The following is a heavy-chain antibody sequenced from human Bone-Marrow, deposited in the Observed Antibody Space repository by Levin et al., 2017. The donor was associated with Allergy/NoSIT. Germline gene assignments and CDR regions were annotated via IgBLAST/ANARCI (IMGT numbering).Heavy chain of an antibody. CDR1: GFTFSSYS. V-gene: IGHV3-21*01. CDR2: ISSSSSYI. CDR3: ARGGRTVTTRLGDYYYYYYMDV. Sequence: GGSLRLSCAASGFTFSSYSMNWVRQAPGKGLEWVSSISSSSSYIYYADSVKGRFTISRDNAKNSLYLQMNSLRAEDTAVYYCARGGRTVTTRLGDYYYYYYMDVWGKGTTVTVSS. D-gene: IGHD4-11*01. J-gene: IGHJ6*03.